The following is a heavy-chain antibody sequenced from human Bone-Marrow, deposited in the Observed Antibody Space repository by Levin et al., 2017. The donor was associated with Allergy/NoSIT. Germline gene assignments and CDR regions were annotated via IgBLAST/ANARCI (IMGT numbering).Heavy chain of an antibody. CDR2: IYSSGSP. J-gene: IGHJ4*02. Sequence: SETLSLTCDVSGGSISSNYWSWIRQPPGKGLEWIGYIYSSGSPTYNPSLKSRVTISVDRSKDQVSLSLTSVTAADTAMYFCARTSISMGQGLHQSFDYWGQGILVTVSS. CDR1: GGSISSNY. V-gene: IGHV4-59*13. D-gene: IGHD3-10*01. CDR3: ARTSISMGQGLHQSFDY.